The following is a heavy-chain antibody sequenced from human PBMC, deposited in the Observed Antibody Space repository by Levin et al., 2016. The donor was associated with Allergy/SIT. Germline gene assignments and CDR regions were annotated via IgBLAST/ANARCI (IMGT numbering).Heavy chain of an antibody. V-gene: IGHV5-10-1*01. Sequence: GESLKISCKASGYSFTRKWITWVRQQPGKGLEWLGKIDPNDSEIKYSPSFQGHVTLSADKFIDTAYLQLNSLETSDTAIYYCARIKNLAVDAFDLWGQGTLVTVSS. J-gene: IGHJ3*01. D-gene: IGHD2/OR15-2a*01. CDR3: ARIKNLAVDAFDL. CDR2: IDPNDSEI. CDR1: GYSFTRKW.